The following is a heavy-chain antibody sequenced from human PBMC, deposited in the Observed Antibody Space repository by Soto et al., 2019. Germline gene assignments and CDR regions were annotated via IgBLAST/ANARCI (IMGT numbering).Heavy chain of an antibody. CDR2: ISAYNGNT. CDR3: ARGQGLGTVGGWFDP. J-gene: IGHJ5*02. CDR1: GYTFTSYG. Sequence: ASAKVSCKASGYTFTSYGISWVRQAPGQGLEWMGWISAYNGNTNYAQKLQGRVTMTTDTSTSTAYMELRSLRSDDTAVYYCARGQGLGTVGGWFDPWGQGTLVTVSS. V-gene: IGHV1-18*01. D-gene: IGHD4-4*01.